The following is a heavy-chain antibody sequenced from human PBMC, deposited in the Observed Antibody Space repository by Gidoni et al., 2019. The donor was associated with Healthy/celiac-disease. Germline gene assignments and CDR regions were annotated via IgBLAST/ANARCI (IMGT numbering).Heavy chain of an antibody. D-gene: IGHD2-21*01. CDR3: ARVRGTYCGGDCPRGYFDY. CDR1: GFTFSSYS. CDR2: ISSSSSYI. Sequence: EVQLVESGGGLVKPGGSLRLSCAASGFTFSSYSMNWVRQAPGKGLEWVSSISSSSSYIYYADSVKGRFTISRDNAKNSLYLQMNSLRAEDTAVYYCARVRGTYCGGDCPRGYFDYWGQGTLVTVSS. J-gene: IGHJ4*02. V-gene: IGHV3-21*01.